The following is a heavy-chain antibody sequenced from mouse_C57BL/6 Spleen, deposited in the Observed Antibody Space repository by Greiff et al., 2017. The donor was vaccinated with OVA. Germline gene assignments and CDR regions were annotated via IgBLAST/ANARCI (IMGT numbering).Heavy chain of an antibody. Sequence: QVQLQQSGAELVKPGASVKISCKASGYAFSSYWMNWVKQRPGKGLEWIGQLYPGDGDTNYNGKFKGKATLTADKSSSTAYMQLSSLTSEDSAVYFCARGPNRPWFAYWGQGTLVTVSA. J-gene: IGHJ3*01. CDR3: ARGPNRPWFAY. CDR1: GYAFSSYW. CDR2: LYPGDGDT. V-gene: IGHV1-80*01.